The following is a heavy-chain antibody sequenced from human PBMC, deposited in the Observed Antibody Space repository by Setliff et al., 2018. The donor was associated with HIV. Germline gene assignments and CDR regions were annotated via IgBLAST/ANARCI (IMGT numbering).Heavy chain of an antibody. J-gene: IGHJ3*01. CDR2: IFYGGNA. CDR1: AGAIRSYY. V-gene: IGHV4-59*08. Sequence: SETLSLTCTVSAGAIRSYYWSWIRQSPGKGLEWIGYIFYGGNANYSPSLKGRVTISVDTSKNQFSLKLTSVTAADTAVYYCARAPPGIQNDAFDVWGQGTMVTVSS. CDR3: ARAPPGIQNDAFDV.